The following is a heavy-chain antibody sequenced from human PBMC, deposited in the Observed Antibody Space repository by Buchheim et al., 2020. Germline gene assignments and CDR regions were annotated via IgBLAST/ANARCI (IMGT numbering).Heavy chain of an antibody. CDR3: AAGWSYFDY. D-gene: IGHD3-3*01. CDR1: GFTSSSSA. J-gene: IGHJ4*02. CDR2: IVVGSGNT. V-gene: IGHV1-58*01. Sequence: QMQLVQSGPEVKKPGTSVKVSCKASGFTSSSSAVHWVRQARGQRLEWIGWIVVGSGNTNYAQRFQKRVTITRDLSTSTSYMELRSLRSEDTAVYYCAAGWSYFDYWGQGTL.